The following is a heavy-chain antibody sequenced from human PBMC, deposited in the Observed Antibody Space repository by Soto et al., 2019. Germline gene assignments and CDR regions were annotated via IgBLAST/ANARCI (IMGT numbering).Heavy chain of an antibody. CDR1: GCAISSYY. Sequence: SETLSLTCTVSGCAISSYYWSWIRQPPGKGLEWIGYIYYSGSTNYNPSLKSRVTISVDTSKNQFSLKLSSVTAADTAVYYCAREWSGYSYGLPNHWGQGTLVTVSS. V-gene: IGHV4-59*01. D-gene: IGHD5-18*01. CDR2: IYYSGST. J-gene: IGHJ5*02. CDR3: AREWSGYSYGLPNH.